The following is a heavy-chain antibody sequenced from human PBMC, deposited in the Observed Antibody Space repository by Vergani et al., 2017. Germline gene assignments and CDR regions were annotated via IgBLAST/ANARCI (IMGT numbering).Heavy chain of an antibody. CDR1: GFTFRSYA. J-gene: IGHJ3*02. CDR3: ARDGAMVRGGDAFDI. V-gene: IGHV3-23*01. D-gene: IGHD3-10*01. Sequence: EVQLLESGGGLVQPGGSLRLSCAASGFTFRSYAMSWVRQAQGKGLELVSAISGSGGSTYYADSVKGRFTISRDNSKNTLYLQMNSLRAEDTAVYYCARDGAMVRGGDAFDIWGQGTMVTVSS. CDR2: ISGSGGST.